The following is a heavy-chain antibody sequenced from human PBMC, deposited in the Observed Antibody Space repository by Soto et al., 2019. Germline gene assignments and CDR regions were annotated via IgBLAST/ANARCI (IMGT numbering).Heavy chain of an antibody. V-gene: IGHV1-69*13. J-gene: IGHJ5*02. Sequence: SVKVSCKASGGTFSSYAISWVRQAPGQGPEWMGGIIPIFGTANYAQKFQGRVTITADESTSTAYMELSSLRSEDTAVYYCAIGYCSSTSCYSGFDPWGQGTLVTVSS. CDR2: IIPIFGTA. CDR1: GGTFSSYA. D-gene: IGHD2-2*02. CDR3: AIGYCSSTSCYSGFDP.